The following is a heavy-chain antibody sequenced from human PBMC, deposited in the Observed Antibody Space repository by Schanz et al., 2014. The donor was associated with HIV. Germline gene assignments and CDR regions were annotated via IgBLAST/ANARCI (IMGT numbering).Heavy chain of an antibody. Sequence: QVQLVESGGGVVQPGRSLRLSCAASGFTFDNYGMHWVRQAPGKGLEWVAVISYDGRNKYYADPVKGRFTISRDNSKNTLNLRVNSLRAEDTAVYYCAKDRNYYDSRFLGKGNYYYYYGMDVWGQGTTVTVSS. CDR1: GFTFDNYG. J-gene: IGHJ6*02. CDR2: ISYDGRNK. V-gene: IGHV3-30*18. D-gene: IGHD3-22*01. CDR3: AKDRNYYDSRFLGKGNYYYYYGMDV.